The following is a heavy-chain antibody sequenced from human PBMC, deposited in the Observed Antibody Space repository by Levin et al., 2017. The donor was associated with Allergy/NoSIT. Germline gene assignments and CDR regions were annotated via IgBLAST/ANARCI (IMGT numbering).Heavy chain of an antibody. CDR2: IHSDGNNT. D-gene: IGHD2-15*01. CDR1: GFTFSSYW. J-gene: IGHJ4*02. V-gene: IGHV3-74*01. CDR3: ARDLSLQYCSGGSCSAY. Sequence: GGSLRLSCAASGFTFSSYWMHWVRQAPGKGLVWVSRIHSDGNNTSYADSVKGRFTISRDNAKNTLYLQMNSLRAEDTALYYCARDLSLQYCSGGSCSAYWGQGTLVTVSS.